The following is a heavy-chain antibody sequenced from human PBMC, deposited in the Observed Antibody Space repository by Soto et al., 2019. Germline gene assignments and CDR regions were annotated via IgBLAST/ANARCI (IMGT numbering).Heavy chain of an antibody. CDR3: ATGDYSRPGY. CDR2: IKQDGSEK. CDR1: GFTFSSYW. D-gene: IGHD6-13*01. V-gene: IGHV3-7*01. J-gene: IGHJ4*02. Sequence: PGGSLRLSCAAPGFTFSSYWMNWVRQAPGKGLEWVASIKQDGSEKYYVGSVKGRFTISRDNPKNSLYLQMNSLRAEDTALFYCATGDYSRPGYWGQGTLVTVSS.